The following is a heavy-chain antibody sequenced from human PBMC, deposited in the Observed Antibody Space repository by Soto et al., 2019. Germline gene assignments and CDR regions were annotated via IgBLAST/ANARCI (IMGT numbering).Heavy chain of an antibody. CDR2: INPNSGGT. V-gene: IGHV1-2*02. J-gene: IGHJ6*02. CDR3: TKWDGYADV. D-gene: IGHD1-26*01. CDR1: GYTFTGYY. Sequence: GASVKVSCKASGYTFTGYYLHWVRQAPGQGLEWMGWINPNSGGTNYAQKFQGRLTLTRDTSISTAYMEVNRLRDEDSAIYYCTKWDGYADVWGQGTTVTVSS.